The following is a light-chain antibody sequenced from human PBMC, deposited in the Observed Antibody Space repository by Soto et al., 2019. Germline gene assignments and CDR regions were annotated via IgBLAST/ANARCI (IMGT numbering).Light chain of an antibody. CDR3: QQYNYWPPIT. CDR1: QSVSSNY. J-gene: IGKJ5*01. CDR2: GAS. V-gene: IGKV3-20*01. Sequence: EIVLTQSPGTLSLSPGERATLSCRASQSVSSNYLVWYQQKPGQAPRLLIYGASSRATGIPDRFSGSGSGTEFTLTISSLQSEDFAVYYCQQYNYWPPITFGQGTRLEIK.